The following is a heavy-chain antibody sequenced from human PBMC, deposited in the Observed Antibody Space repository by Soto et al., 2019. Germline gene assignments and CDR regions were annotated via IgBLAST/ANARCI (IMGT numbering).Heavy chain of an antibody. CDR3: ARPAMVLEAFDI. Sequence: GESLTIDCTGSGDSFSRYWIGWVRQMPGKGLEWMGIIYPGDSDTRYSPSFQGQVTISADKSISTAYLQWSSLRASDTAMYYCARPAMVLEAFDIWGQGPMVPVSS. D-gene: IGHD5-18*01. CDR1: GDSFSRYW. V-gene: IGHV5-51*01. J-gene: IGHJ3*02. CDR2: IYPGDSDT.